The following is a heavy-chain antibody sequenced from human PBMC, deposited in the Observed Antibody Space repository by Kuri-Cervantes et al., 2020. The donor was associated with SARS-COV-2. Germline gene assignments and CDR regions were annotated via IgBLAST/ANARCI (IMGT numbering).Heavy chain of an antibody. V-gene: IGHV3-30*18. J-gene: IGHJ4*02. CDR3: AKDRVCVQDF. D-gene: IGHD2-21*01. Sequence: GGSLRPSCAASGFNFSRTDMHWVRQAPGKGLEWVAVISHDGKNKKCIASGKGRFTISRDNSQNTLYLHMKSLRSEGTAMYYCAKDRVCVQDFWGQGTLVNVSS. CDR1: GFNFSRTD. CDR2: ISHDGKNK.